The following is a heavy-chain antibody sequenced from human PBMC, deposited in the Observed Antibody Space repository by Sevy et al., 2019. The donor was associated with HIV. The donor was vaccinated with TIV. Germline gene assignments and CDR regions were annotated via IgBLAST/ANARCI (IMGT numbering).Heavy chain of an antibody. D-gene: IGHD1-26*01. V-gene: IGHV1-69*13. J-gene: IGHJ4*02. Sequence: ASVKVSCKASGGTFSSYAISWVRQAPGQGLEWMGGIIPIFGTANYAQKFQGRVTITADESTSTAYMELRSLRSEDTAVYYCARGDSGSYYFTNWGQGTLVTVSS. CDR2: IIPIFGTA. CDR3: ARGDSGSYYFTN. CDR1: GGTFSSYA.